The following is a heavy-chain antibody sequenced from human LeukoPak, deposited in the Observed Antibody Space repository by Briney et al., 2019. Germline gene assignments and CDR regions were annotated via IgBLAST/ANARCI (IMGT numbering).Heavy chain of an antibody. V-gene: IGHV1-2*02. D-gene: IGHD1/OR15-1a*01. Sequence: ASVKASCKASGHTFTGYYMHWVRQAPGQGLEWMGWINPNSGGTNYAQKFQGRVTMTRDTSISTAYMELSRLRSDDTAVYYCARVNKRGYYFDHWGQGTLVTVSS. CDR3: ARVNKRGYYFDH. CDR2: INPNSGGT. CDR1: GHTFTGYY. J-gene: IGHJ4*02.